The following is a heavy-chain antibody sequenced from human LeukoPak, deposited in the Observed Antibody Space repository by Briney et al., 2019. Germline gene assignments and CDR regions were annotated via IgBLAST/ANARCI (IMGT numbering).Heavy chain of an antibody. CDR3: ARVTYSGTYYVY. CDR1: VYTFTNYG. V-gene: IGHV1-18*01. D-gene: IGHD1-26*01. Sequence: ASVTVSFMSSVYTFTNYGITWLRQAPGQGLEGMGWISVYSGNTNYAQKLQGRVTITTDTSTSTAYMELRSLTSDDTAVYYCARVTYSGTYYVYWGQGTLVTVSS. J-gene: IGHJ4*02. CDR2: ISVYSGNT.